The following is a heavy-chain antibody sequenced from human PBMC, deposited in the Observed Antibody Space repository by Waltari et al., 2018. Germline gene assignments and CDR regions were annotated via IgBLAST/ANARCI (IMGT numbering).Heavy chain of an antibody. CDR1: GFTFSDSY. CDR2: ISDSGSSP. Sequence: QVQLVESGGGLVTPGGSLRRSCAASGFTFSDSYMSWIRQAPGKGLEWLSYISDSGSSPYYADSVKGRFTLSRDNAKNSVYLQMNSLRVEDTAVYYCARSVRSPGDWGQGTLVTVSS. D-gene: IGHD3-10*02. CDR3: ARSVRSPGD. J-gene: IGHJ4*02. V-gene: IGHV3-11*01.